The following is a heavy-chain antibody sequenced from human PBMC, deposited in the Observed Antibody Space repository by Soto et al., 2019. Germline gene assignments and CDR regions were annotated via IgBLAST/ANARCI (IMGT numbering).Heavy chain of an antibody. D-gene: IGHD3-22*01. CDR2: IWYDGSNK. Sequence: QVQLVESGGGVVQPGRSLRLSCAASGFTFSSYGMHWVRQAPGKGLEWGAVIWYDGSNKYYADSVKGLFTISRDNSKNTLYMQMNSLRAEDTAVYYCARDYDSSGYPRYYFDYWGQGTLVTVSS. J-gene: IGHJ4*02. CDR1: GFTFSSYG. CDR3: ARDYDSSGYPRYYFDY. V-gene: IGHV3-33*01.